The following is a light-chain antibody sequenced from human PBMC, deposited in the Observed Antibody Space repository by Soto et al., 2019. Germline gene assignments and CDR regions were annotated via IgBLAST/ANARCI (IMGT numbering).Light chain of an antibody. CDR1: QNIDSN. CDR3: QQYSAWPLS. CDR2: GAS. J-gene: IGKJ4*01. Sequence: EIVMPQSPATLSVSPGERATLFCRASQNIDSNLAWCQQKPGQAPRLLIYGASSRAIGIPARFSGSQSGTEFTLTISSLQSEDFAVYYCQQYSAWPLSFGGGTKVDIK. V-gene: IGKV3-15*01.